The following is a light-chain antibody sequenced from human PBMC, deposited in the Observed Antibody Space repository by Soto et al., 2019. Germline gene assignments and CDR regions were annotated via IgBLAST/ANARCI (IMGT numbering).Light chain of an antibody. CDR1: QSVSSSY. CDR2: GAS. CDR3: QQYGSSPLS. V-gene: IGKV3-20*01. J-gene: IGKJ1*01. Sequence: EIVLTQSPGTLSLSPGERATLSCRSSQSVSSSYLAWYQQKPGQAPRLLIDGASSRATGIPDRFSGSGSGTDFTLTISRLEPEDVAVYSCQQYGSSPLSFGQGTKVDIK.